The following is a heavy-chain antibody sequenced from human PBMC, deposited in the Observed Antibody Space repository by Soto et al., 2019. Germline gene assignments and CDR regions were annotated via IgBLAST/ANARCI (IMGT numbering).Heavy chain of an antibody. V-gene: IGHV3-9*01. CDR3: VRSSGSQPRAGWFDP. CDR2: ISWNSVTI. J-gene: IGHJ5*02. CDR1: GFNFDDHA. D-gene: IGHD1-26*01. Sequence: GGSLRLSCAASGFNFDDHAMHWVRQTPGKGLEWVSGISWNSVTINYADSIKGRFAISRDNAKRTLYLQMNNLRPADTAMYFCVRSSGSQPRAGWFDPWGQGTLVTVSS.